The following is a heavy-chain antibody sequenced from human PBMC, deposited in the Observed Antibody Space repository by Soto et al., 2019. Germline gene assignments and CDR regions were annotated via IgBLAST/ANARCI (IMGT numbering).Heavy chain of an antibody. Sequence: QVQLVESGGGVVQPGRSLRLSCAASGFTFSSYAMHWVRQAPGKGLEWVAVISYDGSNKYYADSVKGRFTISRDNSKNTLYLQMNSLRAEDTAVYYCARVWESSGWYLGAFDIWGQGTMVTVSS. J-gene: IGHJ3*02. CDR3: ARVWESSGWYLGAFDI. D-gene: IGHD6-19*01. CDR2: ISYDGSNK. CDR1: GFTFSSYA. V-gene: IGHV3-30-3*01.